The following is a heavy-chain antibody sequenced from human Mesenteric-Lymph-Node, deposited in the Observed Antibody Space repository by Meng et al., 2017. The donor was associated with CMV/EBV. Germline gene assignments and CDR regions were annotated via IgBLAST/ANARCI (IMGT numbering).Heavy chain of an antibody. J-gene: IGHJ6*02. Sequence: SETLSLTCTVSGGSISRSIYYWGWIRQPPGKGLEWLGSIFYTGNTYYNPSLKSRVTISVDTSKNQFSLDLRFVTAADTAVYYCARHLPYSNSSGDYYYYAMDVWGQGTTVTVSS. D-gene: IGHD6-6*01. CDR3: ARHLPYSNSSGDYYYYAMDV. CDR2: IFYTGNT. CDR1: GGSISRSIYY. V-gene: IGHV4-39*01.